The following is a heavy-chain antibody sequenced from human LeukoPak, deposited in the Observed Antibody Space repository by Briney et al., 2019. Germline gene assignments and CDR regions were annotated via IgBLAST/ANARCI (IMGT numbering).Heavy chain of an antibody. CDR2: INWNGNST. CDR1: GFTFDDYG. V-gene: IGHV3-20*04. J-gene: IGHJ4*02. CDR3: ARSLGRRRIAAAGMDYFDY. D-gene: IGHD6-13*01. Sequence: GGSLILSCAASGFTFDDYGMSWVRQAPGKGLEWVSAINWNGNSTGYADSVKGRFTISRDNAKNSLYLQMNSLRAEDTALYYCARSLGRRRIAAAGMDYFDYWGQGTLVTVSS.